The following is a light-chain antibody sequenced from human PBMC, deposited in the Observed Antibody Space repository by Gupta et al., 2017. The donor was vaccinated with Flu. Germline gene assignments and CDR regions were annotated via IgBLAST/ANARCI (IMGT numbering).Light chain of an antibody. J-gene: IGLJ2*01. CDR3: VNWDSVLTACV. CDR2: EDN. CDR1: SSNVGDNY. V-gene: IGLV1-51*02. Sequence: QSMLTQPPSVSAAPGQKVTISCSGSSSNVGDNYVSWYQQLQGTAPKLRSDEDNNRPSGIPDRFSGTTAGTSETLGVHGLQTGDEAYSDGVNWDSVLTACVVGGGTKITVL.